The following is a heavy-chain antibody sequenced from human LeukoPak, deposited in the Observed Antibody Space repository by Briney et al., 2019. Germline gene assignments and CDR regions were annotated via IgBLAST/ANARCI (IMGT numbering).Heavy chain of an antibody. Sequence: GGSLRLSCAASGFSFNAYSMNWVRQAPGKGLEWVSFIGSSSIYKYYADSVKGRFTISRDNAKNSLYLQMNSLRAEDTGVYYCAREFSGFDYWGRGTAVTVSS. CDR1: GFSFNAYS. J-gene: IGHJ4*02. CDR3: AREFSGFDY. CDR2: IGSSSIYK. V-gene: IGHV3-21*01. D-gene: IGHD2/OR15-2a*01.